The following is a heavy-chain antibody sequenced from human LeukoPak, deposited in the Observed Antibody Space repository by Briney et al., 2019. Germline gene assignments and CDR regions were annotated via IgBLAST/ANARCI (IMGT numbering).Heavy chain of an antibody. CDR1: GGSISSYY. Sequence: SETLSLTCTVSGGSISSYYWSWLRQPARKGLEWIGRIYTSGSTNYNPSLKSRVTISVDKSKNQFSLKLSSVTAADTAVYYCARACSSTSCYIDYWGQGALATVSS. J-gene: IGHJ4*02. D-gene: IGHD2-2*02. CDR2: IYTSGST. CDR3: ARACSSTSCYIDY. V-gene: IGHV4-4*07.